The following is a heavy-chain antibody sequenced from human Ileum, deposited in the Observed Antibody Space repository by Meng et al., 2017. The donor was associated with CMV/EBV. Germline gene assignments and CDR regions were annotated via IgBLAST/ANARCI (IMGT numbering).Heavy chain of an antibody. CDR1: GGSFIDYF. CDR3: VRRGRGSEP. J-gene: IGHJ5*02. Sequence: VPLSQWGAGMLKPSETLSLTCPFYGGSFIDYFWTWIRQSPGTGLEWIGEINNKGNTKYNPSLKSRVTISKDTSKKQFSLRMTSVTAADTATYYCVRRGRGSEPWGQGTLVTVSS. V-gene: IGHV4-34*02. CDR2: INNKGNT. D-gene: IGHD1-26*01.